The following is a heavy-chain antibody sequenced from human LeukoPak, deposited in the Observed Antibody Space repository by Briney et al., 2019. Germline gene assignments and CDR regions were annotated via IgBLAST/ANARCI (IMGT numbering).Heavy chain of an antibody. CDR1: GFTFSGSA. D-gene: IGHD3-10*01. CDR2: IRSEANTYAT. Sequence: GGSLRLSCAASGFTFSGSAMHWVRQASGKGLEWLGHIRSEANTYATTYAASVKGRFTISRDDSKNTAYLQMNRLKTEDTAVYYCTRQLGELLSGTLFYYYLDVWGKGTTVTVSS. V-gene: IGHV3-73*01. CDR3: TRQLGELLSGTLFYYYLDV. J-gene: IGHJ6*03.